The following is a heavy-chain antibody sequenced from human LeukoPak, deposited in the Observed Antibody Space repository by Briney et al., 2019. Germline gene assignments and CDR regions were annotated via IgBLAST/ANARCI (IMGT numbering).Heavy chain of an antibody. CDR1: GGTFSSYG. D-gene: IGHD3-16*01. V-gene: IGHV1-18*01. J-gene: IGHJ6*02. CDR2: ISAYNGNT. Sequence: ASVKVSCKASGGTFSSYGISWVRQAPGQGLEWMGWISAYNGNTNYAQKLQGRVTMTTDTSTSTAYMELRSLRSDDTAVYYCARINLPYASYYYFGMDVWGQGTTVTVSS. CDR3: ARINLPYASYYYFGMDV.